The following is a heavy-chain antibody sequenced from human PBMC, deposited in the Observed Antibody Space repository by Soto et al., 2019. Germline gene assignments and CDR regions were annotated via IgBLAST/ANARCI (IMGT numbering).Heavy chain of an antibody. V-gene: IGHV1-2*02. CDR3: ARVLGYNYVWGSSRLDY. Sequence: QVQLVQSGAEVKKPGASVKVSCEASGYSFTGYYMHWVRQAPGQVLAWRGWINPNSGGPNDAQKLQGRVPMTRDTSTSTAYMDLSRLRFDDKAVDFGARVLGYNYVWGSSRLDYWGQGTLLTVSS. D-gene: IGHD3-16*02. J-gene: IGHJ4*02. CDR1: GYSFTGYY. CDR2: INPNSGGP.